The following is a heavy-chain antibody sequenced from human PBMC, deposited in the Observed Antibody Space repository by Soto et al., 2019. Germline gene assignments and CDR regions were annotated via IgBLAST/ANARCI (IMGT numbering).Heavy chain of an antibody. CDR2: INPNSGGT. CDR1: GYTFTGYY. CDR3: ARVGVVVYYYYGMDV. Sequence: ASVKVSCKASGYTFTGYYMHWVRQAPGQGLEWMGWINPNSGGTNYAQKFQGRVTMTRDTSISTAYMELSRLRSDDTALYYCARVGVVVYYYYGMDVWGQGTTVTVSS. V-gene: IGHV1-2*02. J-gene: IGHJ6*02. D-gene: IGHD2-15*01.